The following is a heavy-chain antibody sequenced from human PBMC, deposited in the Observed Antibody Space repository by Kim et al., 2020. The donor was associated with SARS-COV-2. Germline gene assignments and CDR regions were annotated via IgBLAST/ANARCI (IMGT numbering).Heavy chain of an antibody. V-gene: IGHV3-9*01. Sequence: KGRFTISRDNAKNPLYLQMNSLRPEDTALDYCAKDVVPRVGAVDYWGQGNLVTVSS. D-gene: IGHD1-26*01. J-gene: IGHJ4*02. CDR3: AKDVVPRVGAVDY.